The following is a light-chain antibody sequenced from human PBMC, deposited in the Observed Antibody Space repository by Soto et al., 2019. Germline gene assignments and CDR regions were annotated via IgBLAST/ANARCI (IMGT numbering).Light chain of an antibody. V-gene: IGLV2-23*01. CDR3: CAYAGSGNVV. CDR1: SNDVGRYNL. Sequence: QSVLTQPASVSGSPEQSITISCTGTSNDVGRYNLVSWYQQHPGKAPKVMVYEATKRPSGVSNRFSSSKSGNTASLTISGLQAEDEADYYCCAYAGSGNVVFGGGTKLTVL. CDR2: EAT. J-gene: IGLJ2*01.